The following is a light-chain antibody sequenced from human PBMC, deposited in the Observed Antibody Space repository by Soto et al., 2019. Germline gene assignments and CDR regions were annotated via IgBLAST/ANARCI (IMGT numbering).Light chain of an antibody. J-gene: IGKJ1*01. CDR3: QQSYSAPRT. Sequence: DIQMTQSPSSLSASVGDRVTITCRASQSISSYLNRYQQKPGKAPKLLIYAASSLQSGVPSRFSGSGSGTDFTLTINSLQPEDFATYYCQQSYSAPRTFGQGTKVDIK. V-gene: IGKV1-39*01. CDR1: QSISSY. CDR2: AAS.